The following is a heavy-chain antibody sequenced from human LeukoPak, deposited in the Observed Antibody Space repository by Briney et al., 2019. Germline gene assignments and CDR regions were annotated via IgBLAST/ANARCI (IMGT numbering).Heavy chain of an antibody. CDR1: GITVSNYD. CDR2: IRESGGGT. Sequence: GGSLRLSCVVSGITVSNYDMSCVRQAPGKGLGCVSGIRESGGGTNYADSVKGRFTISRDNSKNTVYLQMNSVRAEDTAVYFCAKRGIVIRGVLIMGFHKAAYYFDYWGQGILVTVSS. D-gene: IGHD3-10*01. CDR3: AKRGIVIRGVLIMGFHKAAYYFDY. J-gene: IGHJ4*02. V-gene: IGHV3-23*01.